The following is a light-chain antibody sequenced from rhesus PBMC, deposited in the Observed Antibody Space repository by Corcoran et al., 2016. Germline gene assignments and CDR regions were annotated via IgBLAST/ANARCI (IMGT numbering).Light chain of an antibody. J-gene: IGKJ4*01. CDR3: QQYYSDPPT. CDR2: SAS. CDR1: QSFSSS. Sequence: DIQMTQSPSSLSASVGDTVTITCRASQSFSSSLAWYQQKPGKAPKPMIYSASRLQSGVPWRFSGSKSGTDFTLTISSLRPEDIASYYCQQYYSDPPTFDGGTKVELK. V-gene: IGKV1-46*01.